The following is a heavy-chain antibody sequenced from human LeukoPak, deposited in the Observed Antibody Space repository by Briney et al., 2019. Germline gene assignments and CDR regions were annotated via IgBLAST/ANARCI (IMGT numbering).Heavy chain of an antibody. V-gene: IGHV1-18*01. Sequence: ASVKVSCKASGYTFTSYGISWVRQAPGQGLEWMGWISAHNGYAKYAQNVQGRVIMTTDTSTSTAYMDLRSLRSDDTAVYYCARNDSSAYDYWGQGTLVTVSS. CDR2: ISAHNGYA. J-gene: IGHJ4*02. D-gene: IGHD2-15*01. CDR1: GYTFTSYG. CDR3: ARNDSSAYDY.